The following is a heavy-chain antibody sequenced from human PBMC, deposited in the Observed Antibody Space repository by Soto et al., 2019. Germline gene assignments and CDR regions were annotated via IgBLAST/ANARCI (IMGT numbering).Heavy chain of an antibody. CDR2: ISAYNGNT. CDR3: ARAIPEEKYCSSTSCYRTKLDY. D-gene: IGHD2-2*01. Sequence: ASVKVSCKASGYTFTSYGISWVRQAPGQGLEWMGWISAYNGNTNYAQKLQGRVTMTTDTSTSTAYMELRSLRSDDTAVYYCARAIPEEKYCSSTSCYRTKLDYWGQGTLVTVSS. V-gene: IGHV1-18*01. J-gene: IGHJ4*02. CDR1: GYTFTSYG.